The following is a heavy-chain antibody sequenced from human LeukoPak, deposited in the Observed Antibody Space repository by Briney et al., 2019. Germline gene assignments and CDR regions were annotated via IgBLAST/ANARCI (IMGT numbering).Heavy chain of an antibody. CDR2: INSDGSST. J-gene: IGHJ5*02. V-gene: IGHV3-74*03. CDR1: GFTFSHYW. Sequence: GGSLRLSCAVSGFTFSHYWLHWVRQAPGKGLGWVSRINSDGSSTTYADSVKGRFTISRDNAKNTLYLQMNSLRAEDTAVYYCARDPHGYWWFDPWGQGTLVTVSS. D-gene: IGHD5-18*01. CDR3: ARDPHGYWWFDP.